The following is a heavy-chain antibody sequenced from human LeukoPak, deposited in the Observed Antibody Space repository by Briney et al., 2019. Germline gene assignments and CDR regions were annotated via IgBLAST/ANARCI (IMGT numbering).Heavy chain of an antibody. CDR3: ARALSWFDP. J-gene: IGHJ5*02. CDR1: GGSFSGYY. CDR2: INHSGST. Sequence: SETLSLTCAVYGGSFSGYYWSWIRQPPGKGLEWIGEINHSGSTNYNPSLKSRVTISVDTSKNQFSLKLSSVTAADTAVYYCARALSWFDPWGQGTLVTVSS. V-gene: IGHV4-34*01.